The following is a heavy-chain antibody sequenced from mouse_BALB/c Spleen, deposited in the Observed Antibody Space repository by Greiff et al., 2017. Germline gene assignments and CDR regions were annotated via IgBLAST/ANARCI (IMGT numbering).Heavy chain of an antibody. J-gene: IGHJ4*01. CDR2: IDPANGNT. CDR1: GFNIKDTY. V-gene: IGHV14-3*02. D-gene: IGHD2-3*01. CDR3: ARREDGYYVPYYAMDY. Sequence: EVQLQQSGAELVKPGASVKLSCTASGFNIKDTYMHWVKQRPEQGLEWIGRIDPANGNTKYDPKFQGKATITADTSSNTAYLQLSSLTSEDTAVYYCARREDGYYVPYYAMDYWGQGTSVTVSS.